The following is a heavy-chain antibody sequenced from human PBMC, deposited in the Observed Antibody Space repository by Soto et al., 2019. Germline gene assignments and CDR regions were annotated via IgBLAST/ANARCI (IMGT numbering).Heavy chain of an antibody. D-gene: IGHD6-13*01. Sequence: GGSLRLSCAASGFTFSSYAMSWVRQAPGKGLEWVSAISGSGGSTYYADSVKGRFTISRDNSKNTLYLQMNSLRAEDTALYHCARSGYSSSWDYFDYWGQGTLVTVSS. J-gene: IGHJ4*02. CDR1: GFTFSSYA. CDR3: ARSGYSSSWDYFDY. CDR2: ISGSGGST. V-gene: IGHV3-23*01.